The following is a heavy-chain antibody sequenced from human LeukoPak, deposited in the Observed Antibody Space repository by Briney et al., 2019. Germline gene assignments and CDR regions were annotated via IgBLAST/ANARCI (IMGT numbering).Heavy chain of an antibody. CDR3: ARDIVVVVAATMRPFDY. Sequence: SVKVSCKASGGTFSSYAISWVRQAPGQGLEWMGGIIPIFGTANYAQKLQGRVTMTTDTSTSTAYMELRSLRSDDTAVYYCARDIVVVVAATMRPFDYWGQGTLVTVSS. V-gene: IGHV1-69*05. D-gene: IGHD2-15*01. CDR2: IIPIFGTA. J-gene: IGHJ4*02. CDR1: GGTFSSYA.